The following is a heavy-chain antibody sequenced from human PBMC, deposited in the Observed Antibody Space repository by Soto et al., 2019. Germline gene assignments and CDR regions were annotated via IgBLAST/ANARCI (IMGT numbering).Heavy chain of an antibody. CDR3: ARGKSSASSSSSDI. CDR2: ISAYNGNT. D-gene: IGHD6-6*01. CDR1: GYTFTSCG. J-gene: IGHJ3*02. V-gene: IGHV1-18*01. Sequence: GASVKVSCKASGYTFTSCGISWLRQAPGQGLEWMGWISAYNGNTNYAQKLQGRVTMTTDTSTSTDYMELRSLRSDDTAVYYCARGKSSASSSSSDIWGQGTMVTVSS.